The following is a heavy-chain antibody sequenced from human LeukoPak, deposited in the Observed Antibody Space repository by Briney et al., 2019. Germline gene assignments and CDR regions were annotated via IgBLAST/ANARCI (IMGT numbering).Heavy chain of an antibody. Sequence: GGSLRLSCVASGSTFSGYWMHWVRPAPGKGLEWVSRINEDASIITYADSVKGRFIISRDNTKNSLYLQMNSLRAEDTAVYYCVRDLILVWTPGDDFDFWGQGTLVTVSS. D-gene: IGHD3-16*01. V-gene: IGHV3-74*01. CDR2: INEDASII. CDR1: GSTFSGYW. J-gene: IGHJ4*02. CDR3: VRDLILVWTPGDDFDF.